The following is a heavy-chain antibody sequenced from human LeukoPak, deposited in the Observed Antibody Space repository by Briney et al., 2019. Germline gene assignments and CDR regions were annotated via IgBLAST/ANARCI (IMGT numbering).Heavy chain of an antibody. CDR1: GGTFSSYA. CDR3: ARSKQWPGWFDP. D-gene: IGHD6-19*01. CDR2: IIPILGIA. J-gene: IGHJ5*02. V-gene: IGHV1-69*04. Sequence: ASVKVSCKASGGTFSSYAISWVRQAPGRGLEWMGRIIPILGIANYAQKFQGRVTVTADKSTSTAYMELSSLRSEDTAVYYCARSKQWPGWFDPWGQGTLVTVSS.